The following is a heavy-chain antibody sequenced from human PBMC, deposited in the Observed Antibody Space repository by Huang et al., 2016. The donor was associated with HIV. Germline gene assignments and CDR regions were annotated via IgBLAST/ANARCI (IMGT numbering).Heavy chain of an antibody. Sequence: QVLVQESGPGLAKPSETLSLTCTVSGGSISSHHWSWIRQAPGKGREWVGTMFYSGSTKTNPALKRRVTISVDTSKNQISLRLASVTAADSAVYFCARVARGPNWYFDLWGRGTLVTVSS. J-gene: IGHJ2*01. D-gene: IGHD2-15*01. CDR1: GGSISSHH. CDR2: MFYSGST. V-gene: IGHV4-59*11. CDR3: ARVARGPNWYFDL.